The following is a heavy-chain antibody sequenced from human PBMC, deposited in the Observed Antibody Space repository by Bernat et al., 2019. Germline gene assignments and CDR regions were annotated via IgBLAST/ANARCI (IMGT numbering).Heavy chain of an antibody. J-gene: IGHJ6*03. CDR2: VSSSSSYT. D-gene: IGHD2-15*01. CDR3: ARGVCSGGSCYYDESPYYYYYMDV. V-gene: IGHV3-11*05. Sequence: QVQLVESGGGLVKPGGSLRLSCAASGFTFSDYYMSWIRQAPGKGLEWLSYVSSSSSYTNYADSVKGRFTISRDNAKNSLYLQMNSLRAEDTAVYYCARGVCSGGSCYYDESPYYYYYMDVWGKGTTVTVSS. CDR1: GFTFSDYY.